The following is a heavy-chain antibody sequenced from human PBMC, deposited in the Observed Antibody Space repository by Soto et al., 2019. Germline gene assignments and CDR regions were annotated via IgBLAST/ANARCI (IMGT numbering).Heavy chain of an antibody. D-gene: IGHD4-17*01. J-gene: IGHJ6*02. V-gene: IGHV1-18*01. CDR1: GYTFTSYG. CDR3: ARVGTTVGYYYGMDV. Sequence: GASVKVSCKASGYTFTSYGISWVRQAPGQGLEWMGWISAYNGNTNYAQKLQGRVTMTTDTSTSTAYMELRSLRSDDTAVYYCARVGTTVGYYYGMDVWGQGTTVTVSS. CDR2: ISAYNGNT.